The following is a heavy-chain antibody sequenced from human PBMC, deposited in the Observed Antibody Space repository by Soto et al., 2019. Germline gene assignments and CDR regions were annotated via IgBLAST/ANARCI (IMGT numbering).Heavy chain of an antibody. CDR1: GGTFSRYA. V-gene: IGHV1-69*13. Sequence: SSVKVSCKDSGGTFSRYAISWVRQASGQGLEWMGGIIPIFGTANYAQKFQGRVTITADESTSTAYLQWSSLKASDTAMYYCARPGYSRSPQLGMDVWGQGTTVTVSS. CDR3: ARPGYSRSPQLGMDV. CDR2: IIPIFGTA. J-gene: IGHJ6*02. D-gene: IGHD6-13*01.